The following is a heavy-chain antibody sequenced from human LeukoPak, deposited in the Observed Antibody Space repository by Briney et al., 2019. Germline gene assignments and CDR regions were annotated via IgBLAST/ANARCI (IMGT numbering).Heavy chain of an antibody. CDR1: GGSISSYY. D-gene: IGHD6-13*01. Sequence: SETLSLTCTVSGGSISSYYWSWIRQPPGKGLEWIGYIYYSGSTNYNPSLKSRVTISVDRSKNQFSLKLSSVTAADTAVYYCAREGIAAAGIDYWGQGTLVTVSS. CDR3: AREGIAAAGIDY. CDR2: IYYSGST. V-gene: IGHV4-59*12. J-gene: IGHJ4*02.